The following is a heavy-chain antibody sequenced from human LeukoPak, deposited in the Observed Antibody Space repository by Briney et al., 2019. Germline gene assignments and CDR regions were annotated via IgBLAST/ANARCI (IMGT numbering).Heavy chain of an antibody. CDR2: IYYSGST. CDR3: ARATTIAALRD. Sequence: SETLSLTCTVSGGSISSYYWSWIRQPPGKGLEWIGYIYYSGSTNYNPSLKSRVTISVDTSKNQFSLKLSSVTAADTAVYYCARATTIAALRDWGQGTLLTVSS. D-gene: IGHD6-6*01. V-gene: IGHV4-59*13. J-gene: IGHJ4*02. CDR1: GGSISSYY.